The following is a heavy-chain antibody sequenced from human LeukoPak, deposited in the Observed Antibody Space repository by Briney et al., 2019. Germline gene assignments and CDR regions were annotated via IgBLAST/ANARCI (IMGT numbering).Heavy chain of an antibody. J-gene: IGHJ4*02. Sequence: TGGSLRLSCTASGFTFGDYAMSWVRQAPGKGLEWVGFIRSKAYGGTTEYAASVKGRFTISRDDSKSIAYLQMNSLKTEDTAVYYCTRAYAWGPGAYFDYWGQGTLVTVSS. D-gene: IGHD3-16*01. CDR1: GFTFGDYA. CDR3: TRAYAWGPGAYFDY. V-gene: IGHV3-49*04. CDR2: IRSKAYGGTT.